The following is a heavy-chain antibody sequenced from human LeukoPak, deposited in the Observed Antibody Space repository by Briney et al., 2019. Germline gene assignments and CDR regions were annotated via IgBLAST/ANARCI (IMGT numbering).Heavy chain of an antibody. Sequence: PGGSLRLSCAASGFTVSSNYMSWVRQAPGKGLEWVSVIYSGGSTYYADSVKGRFTISRDNSKNTLYLQMNSLRAEDTAVYYCARSWSGSGRDSGYDYFDYWGQGTLVTVSS. CDR1: GFTVSSNY. J-gene: IGHJ4*02. CDR3: ARSWSGSGRDSGYDYFDY. CDR2: IYSGGST. V-gene: IGHV3-66*01. D-gene: IGHD5-12*01.